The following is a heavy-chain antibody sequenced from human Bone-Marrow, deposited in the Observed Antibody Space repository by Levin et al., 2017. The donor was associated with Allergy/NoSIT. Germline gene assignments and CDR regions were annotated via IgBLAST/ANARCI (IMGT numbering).Heavy chain of an antibody. J-gene: IGHJ6*02. CDR1: GFNFTNYW. CDR2: IYPGGPDT. CDR3: ARFLGLEMSGYNYYAMDV. D-gene: IGHD5-24*01. Sequence: KVSCKISGFNFTNYWIGWVRQMPGKGLQWMGLIYPGGPDTRYSPSFQGQVTISADKATSTANLHWSSLQASDTGIYYCARFLGLEMSGYNYYAMDVWGQGTTVTVSS. V-gene: IGHV5-51*01.